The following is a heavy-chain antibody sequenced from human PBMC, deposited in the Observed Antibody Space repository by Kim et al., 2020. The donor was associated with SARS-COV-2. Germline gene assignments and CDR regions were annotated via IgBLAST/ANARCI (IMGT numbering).Heavy chain of an antibody. CDR1: DNTFAIYD. V-gene: IGHV1-18*01. J-gene: IGHJ4*02. D-gene: IGHD2-8*01. CDR3: RGVSYHTH. CDR2: INAQGGNT. Sequence: ASVKVSCKASDNTFAIYDVSWVRQAPGQGLEWMGRINAQGGNTDYAQNVQGRVTITKDTSTSTAFMELSSLRSDDTAVYFCRGVSYHTHWGQGTLVTVSS.